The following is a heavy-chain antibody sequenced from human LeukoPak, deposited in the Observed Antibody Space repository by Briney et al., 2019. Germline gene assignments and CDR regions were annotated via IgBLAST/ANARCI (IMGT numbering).Heavy chain of an antibody. D-gene: IGHD5-18*01. CDR1: GGTFSSYA. V-gene: IGHV1-69*04. CDR3: ARDPRYSYGSMEYYYGMDV. CDR2: IIPILGIA. J-gene: IGHJ6*02. Sequence: ASVKVSCKASGGTFSSYAIGWVRQAPGQGLEWMGRIIPILGIANYAQKFQGRVTITADKSTSTAYMELSSLRSEDTAVYYCARDPRYSYGSMEYYYGMDVWGQGTTVTVSS.